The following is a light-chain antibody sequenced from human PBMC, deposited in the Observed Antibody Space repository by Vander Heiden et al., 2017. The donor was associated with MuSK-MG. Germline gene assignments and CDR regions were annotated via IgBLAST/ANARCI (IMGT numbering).Light chain of an antibody. CDR3: QQSDTTPLT. CDR1: QSIDNF. V-gene: IGKV1-39*01. Sequence: DIQMTQSPSSLSASVGDRITITCRASQSIDNFLNWYQQKPGKAPMLLFYTASTLQSGVPSRFSGSGSGTYFTLTISSLQPGDFATYYCQQSDTTPLTFGGGTKVEIK. J-gene: IGKJ4*01. CDR2: TAS.